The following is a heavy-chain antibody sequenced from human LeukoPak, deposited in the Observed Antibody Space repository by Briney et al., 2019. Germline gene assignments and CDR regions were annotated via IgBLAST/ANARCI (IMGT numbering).Heavy chain of an antibody. Sequence: ASVKVSCKASGGTFDRYAVSWVRQAPGQGLEWIGGIIPIFGTINHAQKFQGRVTITTDESTSTVYMELSSLRSEDTAVYYCAREGGYYFDYWGQGTLVTVSS. J-gene: IGHJ4*02. D-gene: IGHD3-16*01. CDR1: GGTFDRYA. CDR3: AREGGYYFDY. V-gene: IGHV1-69*05. CDR2: IIPIFGTI.